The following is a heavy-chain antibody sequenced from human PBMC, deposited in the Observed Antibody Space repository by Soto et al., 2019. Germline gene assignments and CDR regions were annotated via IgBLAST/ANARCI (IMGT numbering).Heavy chain of an antibody. D-gene: IGHD2-2*01. CDR2: IIPISETR. V-gene: IGHV1-69*01. CDR3: ARSQGSSTSLEIYYYYYYGRDV. CDR1: GGTFSSYA. Sequence: QVQLVQSGAEVKKPGSSVKVSCKASGGTFSSYAISWVRQAPGQGLEWMGGIIPISETRNYAQKFQGRVTITADESKSTAYMELSSLRSEDTAVYYCARSQGSSTSLEIYYYYYYGRDVWGQGTTVTVSS. J-gene: IGHJ6*02.